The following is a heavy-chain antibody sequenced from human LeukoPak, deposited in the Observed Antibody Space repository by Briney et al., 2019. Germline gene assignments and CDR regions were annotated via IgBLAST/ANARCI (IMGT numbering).Heavy chain of an antibody. CDR2: IYYSGSP. Sequence: SETLSLTCAVPGGSISSYYWSWVRQPPGKGLGWIGYIYYSGSPNYNPSLKSRVTISVDTSKNQFSLKLSSVTAADTAVYYCARGSGYDGVYYFDYWGQGTLVTVSS. D-gene: IGHD5-12*01. J-gene: IGHJ4*02. V-gene: IGHV4-59*01. CDR3: ARGSGYDGVYYFDY. CDR1: GGSISSYY.